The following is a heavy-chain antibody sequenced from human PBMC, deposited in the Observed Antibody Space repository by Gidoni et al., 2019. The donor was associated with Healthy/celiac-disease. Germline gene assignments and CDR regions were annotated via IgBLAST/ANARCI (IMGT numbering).Heavy chain of an antibody. CDR1: GYSFTSYW. CDR3: ARHPSITYDILTDD. D-gene: IGHD3-9*01. Sequence: EVQLVQSGAEVTKPGESLQLPCKGSGYSFTSYWIGWVRPMPGQGLEGMGNIYPGDSDTRYSPSFQGQVTISADKPISTAYLQWSSLKASDTAMYYCARHPSITYDILTDDWGQGTLVTVSS. V-gene: IGHV5-51*04. CDR2: IYPGDSDT. J-gene: IGHJ4*02.